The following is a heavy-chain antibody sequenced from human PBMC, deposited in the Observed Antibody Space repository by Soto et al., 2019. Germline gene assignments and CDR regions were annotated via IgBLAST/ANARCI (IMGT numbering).Heavy chain of an antibody. CDR1: GYTFTSFT. CDR2: VSTRNGKT. D-gene: IGHD2-2*01. V-gene: IGHV1-18*04. Sequence: EASVKVSCKASGYTFTSFTITWMRQAPGQGLEWMGWVSTRNGKTHYAQKVQGRVTMTTDTSTSTAYMELRSLRSDDTAVYYCARTECSTSSCYFPYPPDVWGQGTAVTVSS. CDR3: ARTECSTSSCYFPYPPDV. J-gene: IGHJ6*02.